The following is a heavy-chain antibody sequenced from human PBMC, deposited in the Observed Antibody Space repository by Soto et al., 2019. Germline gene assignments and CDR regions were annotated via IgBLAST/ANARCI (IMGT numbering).Heavy chain of an antibody. D-gene: IGHD2-2*01. CDR3: ARGASFVVVPAAASYYFDY. CDR1: GYTFTSYG. J-gene: IGHJ4*02. CDR2: ISAYNGNT. V-gene: IGHV1-18*01. Sequence: ASVKVSCKASGYTFTSYGISWVRQAPGQGLEWMGWISAYNGNTNCAQKLQGRVTLTTDTSTSTAYMELRSLRSDDTAVYYCARGASFVVVPAAASYYFDYWGQGTLVTVSS.